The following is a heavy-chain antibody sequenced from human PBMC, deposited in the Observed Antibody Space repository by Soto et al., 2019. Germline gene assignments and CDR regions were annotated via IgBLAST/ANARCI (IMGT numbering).Heavy chain of an antibody. J-gene: IGHJ6*02. V-gene: IGHV3-30-3*01. CDR3: TRDSVDFWGGPYGMDV. CDR2: ISKDGSNK. Sequence: GGSLRLSCAASGFTFSSYAMDWVRQAPGKGLEWVTVISKDGSNKFYADSVKGRFTISRDDSKKTLYLQMSSLRIEEKAVYYCTRDSVDFWGGPYGMDVWGQGTTVTVSS. CDR1: GFTFSSYA. D-gene: IGHD3-3*01.